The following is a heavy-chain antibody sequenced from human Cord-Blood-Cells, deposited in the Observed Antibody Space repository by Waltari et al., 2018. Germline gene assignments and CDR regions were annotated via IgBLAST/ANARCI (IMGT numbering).Heavy chain of an antibody. V-gene: IGHV4-38-2*02. Sequence: QVQLQESGPGLVKPSETLSLTCTVSGYSISSGYYWGWIRQPPGKVLEWIGSIYHSGSTYYNPSLKSRVTISVDTSKNQFSLKLSSVTAADTAVYYCAREDQLRGFDLWGRGTLVTVSS. D-gene: IGHD4-17*01. CDR1: GYSISSGYY. J-gene: IGHJ2*01. CDR3: AREDQLRGFDL. CDR2: IYHSGST.